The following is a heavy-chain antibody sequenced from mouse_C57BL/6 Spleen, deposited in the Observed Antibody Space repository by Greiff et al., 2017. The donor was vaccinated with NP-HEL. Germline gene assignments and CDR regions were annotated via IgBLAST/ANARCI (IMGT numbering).Heavy chain of an antibody. CDR1: GYTFTDYY. J-gene: IGHJ2*01. CDR2: INPYNGGT. Sequence: EVQLQQSGPVLVKPGASVKMSCKASGYTFTDYYMNWVKQSHGKSLEWIGVINPYNGGTSYNQKFKGKATLTVDKSSSTAYMELNSLTSEDSAVYYCARDEGIYYGNGSYWGQGTTLTVSS. D-gene: IGHD2-1*01. V-gene: IGHV1-19*01. CDR3: ARDEGIYYGNGSY.